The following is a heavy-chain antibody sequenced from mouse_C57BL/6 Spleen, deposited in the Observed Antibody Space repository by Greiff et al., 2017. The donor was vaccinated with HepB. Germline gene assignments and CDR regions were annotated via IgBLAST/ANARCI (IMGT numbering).Heavy chain of an antibody. J-gene: IGHJ2*01. V-gene: IGHV1-59*01. D-gene: IGHD1-1*01. CDR2: IDPSDSYT. CDR3: AAITTVVATDY. Sequence: QVQLQQPGAELVRPGTSVKLSCKASGYTFTSYWMHWVKQRPGQGLEWIGVIDPSDSYTNYNQKFKGKATLTVDTSSSTAYMQLNSLTSEDSAVYYCAAITTVVATDYWGQGTTLTVSS. CDR1: GYTFTSYW.